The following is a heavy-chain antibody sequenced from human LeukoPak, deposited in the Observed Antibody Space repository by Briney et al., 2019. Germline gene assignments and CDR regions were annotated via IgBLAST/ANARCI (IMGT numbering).Heavy chain of an antibody. CDR3: ARDRGYYYGSGSYSWFDP. Sequence: PGRSLRLSCAASGFTFSSYGMHWVRQAPGKGLEWVAVIWYDGSNKYYADSVKGRFTISRDNSKNTLYLQMNSLRAEDTAVYYCARDRGYYYGSGSYSWFDPWGQGTLVTVSS. V-gene: IGHV3-33*01. D-gene: IGHD3-10*01. CDR1: GFTFSSYG. CDR2: IWYDGSNK. J-gene: IGHJ5*02.